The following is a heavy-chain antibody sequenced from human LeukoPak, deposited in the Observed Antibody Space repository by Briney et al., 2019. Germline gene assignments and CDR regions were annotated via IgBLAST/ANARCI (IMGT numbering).Heavy chain of an antibody. CDR2: IYISGST. Sequence: KSSETLSLTCTVSGASINSHYWSWIRQPAGKGLEWIGRIYISGSTNHNSSLQSRVTMSVDTSKNQFSLKLSSVTAADTAVYYCARALNPLPGTYYFDYWGQGTLVTVSS. V-gene: IGHV4-4*07. D-gene: IGHD2-15*01. CDR1: GASINSHY. J-gene: IGHJ4*02. CDR3: ARALNPLPGTYYFDY.